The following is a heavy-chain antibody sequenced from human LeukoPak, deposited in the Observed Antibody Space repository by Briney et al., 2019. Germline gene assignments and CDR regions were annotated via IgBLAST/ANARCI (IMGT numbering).Heavy chain of an antibody. V-gene: IGHV4-59*01. CDR1: GGSISSYY. CDR2: IYYSGST. CDR3: ARGYYWYFDL. J-gene: IGHJ2*01. Sequence: SETLSLTCTVSGGSISSYYWSWIRQPPGKGLEWIGYIYYSGSTNYNPSLKSRVTISVDTSKNQFSPKLSSVTAADTAVYYCARGYYWYFDLWGRGTLVTVSS.